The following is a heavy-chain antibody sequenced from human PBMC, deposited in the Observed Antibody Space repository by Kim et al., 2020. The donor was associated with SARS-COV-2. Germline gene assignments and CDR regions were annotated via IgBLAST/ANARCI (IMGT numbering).Heavy chain of an antibody. V-gene: IGHV3-48*02. CDR1: GFTFSSYS. J-gene: IGHJ6*02. Sequence: GGSLRLSCAASGFTFSSYSMNWVRQAPGKGLEWVSYISSSSSTIYYADSVKGRFTISRDNAKNSLYLQMNSLRDEDTAVYCCARARRDYYYYGMDVWGQGTTVTVSS. CDR2: ISSSSSTI. CDR3: ARARRDYYYYGMDV.